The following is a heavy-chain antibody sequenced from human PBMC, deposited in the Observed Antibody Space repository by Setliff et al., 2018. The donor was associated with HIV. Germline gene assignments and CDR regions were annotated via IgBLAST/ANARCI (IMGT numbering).Heavy chain of an antibody. D-gene: IGHD1-7*01. V-gene: IGHV4-34*01. J-gene: IGHJ5*01. CDR2: INHRGST. Sequence: PSETLSLTCAVYGGSFSDYYWSWIRQPPGKGLEWIGEINHRGSTNYNPSLKRRVTISVDTSKNQFSLKLNSVTAADTAVYYCARVRLELRQSWFDSWGQGSPVTSPQ. CDR3: ARVRLELRQSWFDS. CDR1: GGSFSDYY.